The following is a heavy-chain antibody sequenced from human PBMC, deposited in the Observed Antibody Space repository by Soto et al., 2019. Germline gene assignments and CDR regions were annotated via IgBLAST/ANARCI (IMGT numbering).Heavy chain of an antibody. J-gene: IGHJ6*02. Sequence: GGSLRLSCAASGFTFSTYWMHWVRQAPGTGLEWVSRIKGDGSSTSYADSVKGRFTISRDNAKNTLYLQMISLGAEDTAVYWCARGIRNYYGVDVWGQGTTVTVSS. CDR3: ARGIRNYYGVDV. CDR1: GFTFSTYW. V-gene: IGHV3-74*01. CDR2: IKGDGSST.